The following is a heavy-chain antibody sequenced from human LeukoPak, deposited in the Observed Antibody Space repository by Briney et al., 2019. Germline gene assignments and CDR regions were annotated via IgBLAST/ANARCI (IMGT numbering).Heavy chain of an antibody. D-gene: IGHD3-22*01. J-gene: IGHJ4*02. Sequence: PGGSLRLSCAASGFTFSSYSMNWVRQAPGKGLEWVSSISSSSSYIYYADSVKGRFTISRDNAKNSLYPQMNSLRAEDTAVYYCARDRRYYHDTGGQFDYWGQGTLVTVSS. V-gene: IGHV3-21*01. CDR3: ARDRRYYHDTGGQFDY. CDR2: ISSSSSYI. CDR1: GFTFSSYS.